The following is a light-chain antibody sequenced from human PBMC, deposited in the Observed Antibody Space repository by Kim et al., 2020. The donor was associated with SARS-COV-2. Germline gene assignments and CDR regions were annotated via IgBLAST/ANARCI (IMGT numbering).Light chain of an antibody. CDR2: FFR. V-gene: IGLV3-21*04. CDR3: QVWDSSADPSV. J-gene: IGLJ2*01. CDR1: DAASRT. Sequence: PGKTALTSSEGTDAASRTDHWYRHRPGQLPVPVTYFFRDRPSRLPARFSFSDSGNADNLTIRRVEAGDEAFYHCQVWDSSADPSVFGGGTQLTVL.